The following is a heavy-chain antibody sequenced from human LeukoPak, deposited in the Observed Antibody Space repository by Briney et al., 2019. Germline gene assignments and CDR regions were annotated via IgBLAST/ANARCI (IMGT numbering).Heavy chain of an antibody. CDR3: AKNSDRGAYCSGGSCYPYYYYYIDV. Sequence: PGGSLRLSCAASGFTFSSYEMNWVRQAPGKGLEWVSAISATGGTTYYADSVKGRFTISRDNSKNTLYLQMNSLRAEDTAIYYCAKNSDRGAYCSGGSCYPYYYYYIDVWGKGTTVTISS. CDR1: GFTFSSYE. CDR2: ISATGGTT. D-gene: IGHD2-15*01. J-gene: IGHJ6*03. V-gene: IGHV3-23*01.